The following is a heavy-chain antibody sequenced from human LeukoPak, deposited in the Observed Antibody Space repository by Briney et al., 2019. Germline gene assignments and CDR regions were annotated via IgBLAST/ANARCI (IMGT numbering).Heavy chain of an antibody. CDR1: GASISSAGYS. CDR3: ARLHRGEEAFDI. CDR2: IYYSGST. J-gene: IGHJ3*02. V-gene: IGHV4-61*08. Sequence: SETLSLTCAVSGASISSAGYSWSWIRQSPGKGLEWIGYIYYSGSTNYNPSLKSRVTISVDTSKNQFSLKLSSVTTADTAVYYCARLHRGEEAFDIWGQGTMVTVSS.